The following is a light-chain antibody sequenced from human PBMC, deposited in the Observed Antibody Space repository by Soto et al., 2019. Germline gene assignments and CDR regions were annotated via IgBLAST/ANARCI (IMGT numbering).Light chain of an antibody. Sequence: ITHSVSTLSVSPGERATLSCRPSQSVGSNLAWYQQKPGQAPRLLIYGASTRATGIPARFSGSGSGTEFTLTICCLQAEDFARYYCEQYNVWPLTFGGGTKV. CDR3: EQYNVWPLT. J-gene: IGKJ4*01. CDR2: GAS. CDR1: QSVGSN. V-gene: IGKV3-15*01.